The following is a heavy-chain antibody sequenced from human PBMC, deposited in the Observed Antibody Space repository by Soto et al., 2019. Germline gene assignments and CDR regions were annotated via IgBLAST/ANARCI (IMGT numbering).Heavy chain of an antibody. Sequence: ASVKVSCKVSGYTLTELSVHWVRQAPGKGLEWMGGFDPEDGETIYAQKFQGRVTMTEDTSTDTAYMELSSLRSEDTAVYYCATLDCSSTSCYRAFDIWGQGTMVTVSS. D-gene: IGHD2-2*01. J-gene: IGHJ3*02. CDR1: GYTLTELS. V-gene: IGHV1-24*01. CDR2: FDPEDGET. CDR3: ATLDCSSTSCYRAFDI.